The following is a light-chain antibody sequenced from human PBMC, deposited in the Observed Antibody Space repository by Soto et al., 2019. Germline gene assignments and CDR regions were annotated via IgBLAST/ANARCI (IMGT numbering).Light chain of an antibody. Sequence: QSALTQPASVSGSPGQSITISCTGSSSDVGYYNFVSWYQQHPGKVPKLMIYEVSNRPSGVSNRFSGSKSGNTASLTISGLQVDDEAEYYCGSYTSSRWVFGGGTKVTVL. CDR3: GSYTSSRWV. CDR2: EVS. V-gene: IGLV2-14*01. CDR1: SSDVGYYNF. J-gene: IGLJ3*02.